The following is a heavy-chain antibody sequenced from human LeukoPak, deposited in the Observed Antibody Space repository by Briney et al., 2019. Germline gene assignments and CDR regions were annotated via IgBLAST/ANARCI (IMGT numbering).Heavy chain of an antibody. CDR2: IKEDGSEK. CDR1: GFTFSTYW. Sequence: PGGSLRLSCAASGFTFSTYWMSWVRQAPGKGLEWVANIKEDGSEKYYVDSVKGRFTISRDNAKNSLYLQMNSLRAEDTAVYYCARSEYCGADCYSINHAEYFQHWGQGTLVTVSS. D-gene: IGHD2-21*02. CDR3: ARSEYCGADCYSINHAEYFQH. V-gene: IGHV3-7*04. J-gene: IGHJ1*01.